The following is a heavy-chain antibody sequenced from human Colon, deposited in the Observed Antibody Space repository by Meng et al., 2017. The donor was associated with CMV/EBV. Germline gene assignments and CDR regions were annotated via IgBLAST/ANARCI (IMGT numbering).Heavy chain of an antibody. J-gene: IGHJ6*02. CDR3: AKDLSVNRLLSPYYYYYGMDV. CDR2: ITWDGGRT. V-gene: IGHV3-43*01. D-gene: IGHD2-2*01. Sequence: GGSLRLSCVVSGSGFRFDDYSMYWVRQIPGKGLEWVSSITWDGGRTYYADSVKGRFIISRDNSKNSLYLQMNSLRTEDTALYYCAKDLSVNRLLSPYYYYYGMDVWGQGTTVTVSS. CDR1: GSGFRFDDYS.